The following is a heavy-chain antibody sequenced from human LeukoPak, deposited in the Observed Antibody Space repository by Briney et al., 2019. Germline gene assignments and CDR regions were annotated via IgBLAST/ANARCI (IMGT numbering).Heavy chain of an antibody. CDR2: INHGGST. V-gene: IGHV4-34*01. Sequence: PSETLSLTCAVYGGSFSGYYWSWIRQPPGKGLEWIGEINHGGSTNYNPSLKSRVTISVDTSKNQFSLKLSSVTAADTAVYYCASGVVVPAAIKMGGFDPWGQGTLVTVSS. CDR3: ASGVVVPAAIKMGGFDP. J-gene: IGHJ5*02. CDR1: GGSFSGYY. D-gene: IGHD2-2*02.